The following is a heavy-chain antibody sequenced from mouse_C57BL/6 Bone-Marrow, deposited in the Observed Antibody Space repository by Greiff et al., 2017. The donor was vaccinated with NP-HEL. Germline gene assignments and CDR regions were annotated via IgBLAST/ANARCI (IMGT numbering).Heavy chain of an antibody. CDR3: ARGDTTVVGPWYFDV. CDR1: GYTFTDYY. Sequence: QVQLKQSGPELVKPGASVKISCKASGYTFTDYYINWVKQRPGQGLEWIGWIFPGSGSTYYNEKFKGKATLTVDKSSSTAYMLLSSLTSEDSAVYFCARGDTTVVGPWYFDVWGTGTTVTVSS. J-gene: IGHJ1*03. D-gene: IGHD1-1*01. V-gene: IGHV1-75*01. CDR2: IFPGSGST.